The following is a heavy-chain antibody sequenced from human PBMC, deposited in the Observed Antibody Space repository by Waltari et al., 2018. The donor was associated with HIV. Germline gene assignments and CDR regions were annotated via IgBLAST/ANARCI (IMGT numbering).Heavy chain of an antibody. V-gene: IGHV1-2*01. CDR1: GYTFAGYY. J-gene: IGHJ6*02. CDR2: VNPNSGGT. Sequence: QVQLVQSGAEVKKPGASLKVSCKASGYTFAGYYMHWLRQAPGQGLEWKGWVNPNSGGTNYAKKFQGRVTSTRDTSISTAYMELGRRRADYTAVDYCARRSSGGMDVGGQGTTVTVSS. CDR3: ARRSSGGMDV. D-gene: IGHD6-13*01.